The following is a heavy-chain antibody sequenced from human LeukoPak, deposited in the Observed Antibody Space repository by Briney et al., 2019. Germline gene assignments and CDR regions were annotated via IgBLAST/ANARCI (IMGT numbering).Heavy chain of an antibody. Sequence: GGSLRLSCAASGFTFSTYEINWVRQAPGKGLELLSHISTSGSSIHYADSVKGRFTISRDNAKNSLYLQMNSLRVEDTAVYYCARDATTELGTVYMDVWGKGTTVTISS. CDR1: GFTFSTYE. CDR3: ARDATTELGTVYMDV. D-gene: IGHD4-17*01. V-gene: IGHV3-48*03. J-gene: IGHJ6*03. CDR2: ISTSGSSI.